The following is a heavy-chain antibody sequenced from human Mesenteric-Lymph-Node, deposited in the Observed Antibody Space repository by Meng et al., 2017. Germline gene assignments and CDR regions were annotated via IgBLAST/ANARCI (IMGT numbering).Heavy chain of an antibody. CDR3: AKDSRGYYGSESVGAFDI. Sequence: GESLKISCAASGFTFTNYAMSWVRQAPGKGLEWFSAISGSGGSTYYADSVKGRFTISRDNSKNTLYLQMNSLGAEDTAIYYCAKDSRGYYGSESVGAFDIWGQGTMVTVSS. D-gene: IGHD3-10*01. CDR1: GFTFTNYA. V-gene: IGHV3-23*01. J-gene: IGHJ3*02. CDR2: ISGSGGST.